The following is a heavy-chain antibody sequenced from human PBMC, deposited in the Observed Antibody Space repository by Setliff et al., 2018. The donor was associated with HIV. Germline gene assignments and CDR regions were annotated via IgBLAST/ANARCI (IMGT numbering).Heavy chain of an antibody. V-gene: IGHV4-4*07. CDR1: GGSISSYY. J-gene: IGHJ6*03. CDR2: IYTSGNT. D-gene: IGHD4-17*01. Sequence: SETLSLTCTVSGGSISSYYWSWIRQPAGKGLEWIGHIYTSGNTNHNPSLKSRVTISVDTSENQFSLKLSSVTAADTAVYYCARGNSRRLRVHYYYYYMDVWGKGTTVTVSS. CDR3: ARGNSRRLRVHYYYYYMDV.